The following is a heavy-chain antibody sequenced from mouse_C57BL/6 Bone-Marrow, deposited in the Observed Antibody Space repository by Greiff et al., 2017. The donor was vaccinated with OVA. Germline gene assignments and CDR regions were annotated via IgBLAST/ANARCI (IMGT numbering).Heavy chain of an antibody. CDR3: AIRDYDDWYFDV. CDR1: GYTFTSYW. D-gene: IGHD2-4*01. V-gene: IGHV1-74*01. Sequence: VQLLQPGAELVKPGASVKVSCKASGYTFTSYWLHWVTQRPGQGLEWIVRIHPSDSATNYTPKFKGKATLTVDKSSSTAYMQLSSLTSEDSAVYYCAIRDYDDWYFDVWGTGTTVTVSS. J-gene: IGHJ1*03. CDR2: IHPSDSAT.